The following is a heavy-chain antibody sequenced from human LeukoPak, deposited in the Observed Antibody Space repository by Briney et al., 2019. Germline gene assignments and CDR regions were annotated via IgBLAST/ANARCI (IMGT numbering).Heavy chain of an antibody. Sequence: AWESLRLSCAASGFTFSSYSMNWVRQAPAKGLGFVSSSSSSCSYIYYADSVKGRFTISRDNAKNSLYLQMNSLRAEDTAVYYCARAYYDILTGYYSATDYFDYWGQGTLVTVSS. CDR2: SSSSCSYI. CDR3: ARAYYDILTGYYSATDYFDY. CDR1: GFTFSSYS. V-gene: IGHV3-21*01. D-gene: IGHD3-9*01. J-gene: IGHJ4*02.